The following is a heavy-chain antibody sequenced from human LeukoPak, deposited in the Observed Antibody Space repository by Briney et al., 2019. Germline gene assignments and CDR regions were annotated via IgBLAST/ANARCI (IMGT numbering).Heavy chain of an antibody. CDR2: ISAYNGNT. J-gene: IGHJ6*02. D-gene: IGHD6-19*01. Sequence: GASVKVSCKASGYTFTSYAMNWVRQAPGQGLEWMGWISAYNGNTNYAQKLQGRVTMTTDTSTSTAYMELRSLRSDDTAVYYCARAVDYLGIAVFYYYGMDVWGQGTTVTVSS. CDR3: ARAVDYLGIAVFYYYGMDV. CDR1: GYTFTSYA. V-gene: IGHV1-18*01.